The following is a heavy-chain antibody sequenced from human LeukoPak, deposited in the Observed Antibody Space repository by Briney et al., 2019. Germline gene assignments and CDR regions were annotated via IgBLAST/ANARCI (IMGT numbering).Heavy chain of an antibody. D-gene: IGHD3-10*01. CDR2: IYHSGST. CDR1: GGSISSGGYS. Sequence: SQTLSLTCAVSGGSISSGGYSWSWIRQPPGKGLEWIGYIYHSGSTYYNPSLKSRVTISVDRSKNQFSLKLSSVTAADTAVYYCARAREGWELLWFRFQFDYWGQGTLVTVSS. J-gene: IGHJ4*02. V-gene: IGHV4-30-2*01. CDR3: ARAREGWELLWFRFQFDY.